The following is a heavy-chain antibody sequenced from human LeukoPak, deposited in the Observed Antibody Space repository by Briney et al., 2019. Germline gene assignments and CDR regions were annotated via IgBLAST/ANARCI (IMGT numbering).Heavy chain of an antibody. J-gene: IGHJ4*02. Sequence: GGSLRLSCAASGFTFRSARMNWVRQAPGKGLEWVGHIKPMTEGGTTDYAAPVKGRFTISRDDSKNTLDLQMNSLKTEDTAVYYCTSVPVGWGQGNPGHRLR. D-gene: IGHD1-26*01. CDR3: TSVPVG. V-gene: IGHV3-15*01. CDR2: IKPMTEGGTT. CDR1: GFTFRSAR.